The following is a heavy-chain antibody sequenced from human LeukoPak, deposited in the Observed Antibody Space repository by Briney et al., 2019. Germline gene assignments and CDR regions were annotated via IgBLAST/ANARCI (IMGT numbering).Heavy chain of an antibody. CDR2: IYSGGST. D-gene: IGHD1-1*01. J-gene: IGHJ6*02. CDR3: AKEGQSPWNYYYYGMDV. Sequence: PGGSLRLSCAASGFTFSSYWMNWARQAPGKGLEWVSVIYSGGSTYYADSVKGRFTISRDNAKNSLYLQMNSLRAEDTALYYCAKEGQSPWNYYYYGMDVWGQGTTVTVSS. CDR1: GFTFSSYW. V-gene: IGHV3-53*05.